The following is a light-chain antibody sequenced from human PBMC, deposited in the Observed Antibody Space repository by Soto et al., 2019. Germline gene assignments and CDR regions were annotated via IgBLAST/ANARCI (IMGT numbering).Light chain of an antibody. CDR1: QSISSNS. J-gene: IGKJ1*01. V-gene: IGKV3-20*01. Sequence: IVLTQSPGTLSLSPGERATLSCRASQSISSNSLAWYQQKAGQAPRLVIYGASSRASGIPDRFSGSGSGTDFRLTISRLEPEDLAGYFCHQYSDSPRTFGQGHKV. CDR3: HQYSDSPRT. CDR2: GAS.